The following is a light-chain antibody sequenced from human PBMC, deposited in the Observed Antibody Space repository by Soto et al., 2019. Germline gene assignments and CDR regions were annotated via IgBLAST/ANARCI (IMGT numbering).Light chain of an antibody. CDR3: AAWEDSLSGRV. Sequence: QLVLTQPPSASGTPGQRVTISCSGSSSNIGGNYVYWYQQLPGTAPKLLIYSNNHRPSGVPARFSGSRSGTSASLAITGFRSEDEADYYCAAWEDSLSGRVFGGGTQLTVL. V-gene: IGLV1-47*02. CDR2: SNN. CDR1: SSNIGGNY. J-gene: IGLJ3*02.